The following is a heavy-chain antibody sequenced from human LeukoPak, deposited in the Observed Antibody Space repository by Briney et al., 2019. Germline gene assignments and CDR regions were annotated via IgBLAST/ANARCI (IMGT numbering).Heavy chain of an antibody. V-gene: IGHV3-48*01. J-gene: IGHJ3*02. CDR2: ISSSSSTI. CDR3: AKEGDYYGSGSYRDGFDI. D-gene: IGHD3-10*01. Sequence: GGSLRLSCAASGFTFSSYSMNWVRQAPGKGLEWVSYISSSSSTIYYADSVKGRFTISRGNAKNSLYLQMNSLRPEDTAVYYCAKEGDYYGSGSYRDGFDIWGQGTRATVSS. CDR1: GFTFSSYS.